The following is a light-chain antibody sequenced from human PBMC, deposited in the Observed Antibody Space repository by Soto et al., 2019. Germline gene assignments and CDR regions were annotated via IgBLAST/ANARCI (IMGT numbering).Light chain of an antibody. CDR1: QSVSSN. CDR2: GAS. J-gene: IGKJ5*01. CDR3: QQYNNWPPIT. Sequence: EIVMTQSPATLSVSPGERATLSCRASQSVSSNLAWYQQKPGQAPRLLIYGASSRATGSPASFSGSGSGTEFTLIISSLQSEDFAVYYCQQYNNWPPITFGQGTRLEIK. V-gene: IGKV3-15*01.